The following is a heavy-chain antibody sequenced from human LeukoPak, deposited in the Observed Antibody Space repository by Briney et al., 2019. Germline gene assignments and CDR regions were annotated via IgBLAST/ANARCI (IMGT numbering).Heavy chain of an antibody. CDR1: GFTFSTFT. J-gene: IGHJ4*02. Sequence: SGGSLRLSCAASGFTFSTFTMHWVRQAPGKGLEWVAVISYDGSNKNYADSVKGRFTISRDNSKNTLYLQMNSLRGEDTALYYCARQDDYSLDYWGQGTLVPVSS. CDR3: ARQDDYSLDY. V-gene: IGHV3-30*04. D-gene: IGHD4-11*01. CDR2: ISYDGSNK.